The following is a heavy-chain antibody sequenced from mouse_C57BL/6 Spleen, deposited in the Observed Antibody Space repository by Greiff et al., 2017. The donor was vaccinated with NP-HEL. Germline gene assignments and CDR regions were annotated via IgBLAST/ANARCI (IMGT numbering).Heavy chain of an antibody. CDR1: GYTFTSYW. D-gene: IGHD1-1*01. Sequence: QVQLQQPGAELVKPGASVKLSCKASGYTFTSYWMQWVKQRPGQGLEWIGEIDPSDSYTNYNQKFKGKATLTVDTSSSTAYMQLRRLTSDDAAVYYCARGTDDGKEGDCWGKGTTLTGSS. CDR3: ARGTDDGKEGDC. J-gene: IGHJ2*01. CDR2: IDPSDSYT. V-gene: IGHV1-50*01.